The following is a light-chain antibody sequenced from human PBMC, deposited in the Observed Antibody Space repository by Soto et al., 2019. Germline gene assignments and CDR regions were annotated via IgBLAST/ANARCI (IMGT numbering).Light chain of an antibody. Sequence: EIVLTQSPATLSLSPGERATLSCRASQSVSSYLAWYQQKPGQAPRLLIYDASNRATGIPARFSGSGSGTDFTLTISSLEPEDFAVYYFQQRSHWPPYTFGQGIKLEIK. V-gene: IGKV3-11*01. CDR1: QSVSSY. J-gene: IGKJ2*01. CDR2: DAS. CDR3: QQRSHWPPYT.